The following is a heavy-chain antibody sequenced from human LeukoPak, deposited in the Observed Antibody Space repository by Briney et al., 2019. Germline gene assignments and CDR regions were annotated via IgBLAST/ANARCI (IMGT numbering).Heavy chain of an antibody. D-gene: IGHD3-22*01. Sequence: GGSLRLSCAASGFTFSSYAMSWVRQAPGKGLEWVSAISGSGGSTYYADSVEGRFTISRDNSKNTLYLQMNSLRAEDTAVYYCANFLYSGTYYYDSSGYYYGMDVWGQGTTVTVSS. CDR2: ISGSGGST. V-gene: IGHV3-23*01. J-gene: IGHJ6*02. CDR3: ANFLYSGTYYYDSSGYYYGMDV. CDR1: GFTFSSYA.